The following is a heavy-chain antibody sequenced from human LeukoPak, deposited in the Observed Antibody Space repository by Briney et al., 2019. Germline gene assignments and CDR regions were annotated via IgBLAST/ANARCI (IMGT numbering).Heavy chain of an antibody. J-gene: IGHJ4*02. V-gene: IGHV3-74*01. Sequence: GGSLRLSCAASRFTFSGHWMYWLRQAPGKGLAWVSRINGDGSATNYAGSIKGRFTISRDNAKNILYLQMNSLREDDTAVYYCARDINWGQVDYWGQGTLVTVSS. CDR3: ARDINWGQVDY. CDR2: INGDGSAT. CDR1: RFTFSGHW. D-gene: IGHD7-27*01.